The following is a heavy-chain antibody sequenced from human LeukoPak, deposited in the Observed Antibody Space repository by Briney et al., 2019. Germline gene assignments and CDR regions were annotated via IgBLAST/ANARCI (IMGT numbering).Heavy chain of an antibody. CDR3: ARFAGGFDP. CDR1: GYTFTDYY. J-gene: IGHJ5*02. Sequence: ASVKVSCKASGYTFTDYYFHWVRQAAGQGLEWMGWINPNSGGTNYAQKFQGRVTMTRDTSIRTAYMELSSLRSDDTAVYYCARFAGGFDPWGQGTLVTVSS. V-gene: IGHV1-2*02. CDR2: INPNSGGT.